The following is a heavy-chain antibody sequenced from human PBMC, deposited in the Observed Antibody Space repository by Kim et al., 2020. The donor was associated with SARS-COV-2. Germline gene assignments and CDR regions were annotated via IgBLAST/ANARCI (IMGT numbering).Heavy chain of an antibody. V-gene: IGHV3-30*03. Sequence: YADSVKGRFTISRDNSKNTLYLQMNSLRTEDTALFYCARDGLWGYFYGMEVWGQGTTVTVSS. D-gene: IGHD3-16*01. J-gene: IGHJ6*02. CDR3: ARDGLWGYFYGMEV.